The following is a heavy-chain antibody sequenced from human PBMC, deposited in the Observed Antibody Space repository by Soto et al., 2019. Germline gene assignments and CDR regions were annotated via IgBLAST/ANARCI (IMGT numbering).Heavy chain of an antibody. Sequence: SETLSLTCTVSGGSISSYYWSWIRQPPGKGLEWIGYIYYSGSTNYNPSLKSRVTISVDTSKNQFSLKLSSVTAADTAVYYCARGCSSTSCRDAFDIWGQGTMVTVSS. V-gene: IGHV4-59*01. D-gene: IGHD2-2*01. J-gene: IGHJ3*02. CDR2: IYYSGST. CDR1: GGSISSYY. CDR3: ARGCSSTSCRDAFDI.